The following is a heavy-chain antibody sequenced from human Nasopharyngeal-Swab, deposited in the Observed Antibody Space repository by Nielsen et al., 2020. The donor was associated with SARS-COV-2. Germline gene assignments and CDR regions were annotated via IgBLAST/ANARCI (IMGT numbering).Heavy chain of an antibody. V-gene: IGHV4-59*12. D-gene: IGHD2-2*01. J-gene: IGHJ6*03. Sequence: SETLSLTCTFSGGSISSYYWSWIRQPPGKGLEWIVYIYYSGSTKYNPSLKSRVTMSVDTSKNQFSLKLSSVTAADTAVYYCARGKEGVVPAALGMVFYYYYYMDVWGKGSTVTVSS. CDR2: IYYSGST. CDR3: ARGKEGVVPAALGMVFYYYYYMDV. CDR1: GGSISSYY.